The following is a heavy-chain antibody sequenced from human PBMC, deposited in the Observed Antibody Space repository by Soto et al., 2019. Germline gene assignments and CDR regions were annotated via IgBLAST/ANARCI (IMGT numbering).Heavy chain of an antibody. V-gene: IGHV3-30*03. CDR2: ISYDGSNK. D-gene: IGHD4-17*01. CDR1: GFTFSSYG. CDR3: ATAPVLQDGDYYYYYMDV. Sequence: LRLSCAASGFTFSSYGMHWVRQAPGKGLEWVAVISYDGSNKYYADSVKGRFTISRDNSKNTLYLQMNSLRAEDTAVYYCATAPVLQDGDYYYYYMDVWGKGTTVTV. J-gene: IGHJ6*03.